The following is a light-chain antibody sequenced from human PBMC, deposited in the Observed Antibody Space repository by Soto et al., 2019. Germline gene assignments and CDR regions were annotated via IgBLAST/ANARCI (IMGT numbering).Light chain of an antibody. Sequence: DIPITQSPSTLSASVGDRVTITCRASQSISSWLAWYQQKPGKAPKLLIYDASSLESGVPSRFSGSGSGTEFTLTISSLQPDDFATYYCQQYNSYSPLTFGGGTKVDIK. CDR1: QSISSW. CDR3: QQYNSYSPLT. V-gene: IGKV1-5*01. CDR2: DAS. J-gene: IGKJ4*01.